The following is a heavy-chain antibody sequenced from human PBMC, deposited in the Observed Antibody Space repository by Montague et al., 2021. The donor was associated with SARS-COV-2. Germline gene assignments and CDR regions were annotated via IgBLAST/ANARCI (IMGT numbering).Heavy chain of an antibody. J-gene: IGHJ2*01. D-gene: IGHD2-21*02. V-gene: IGHV6-1*01. CDR3: AREYCGGDCYFSWYFDL. Sequence: CAISGDSVSSNIATWNWIRQSPSRGLEWLGRTYYRSKWYNDYAVSVKSRAIINPDTSNNRISLQLNSVTPEDTAVYYCAREYCGGDCYFSWYFDLWGRGTLVTVSS. CDR2: TYYRSKWYN. CDR1: GDSVSSNIAT.